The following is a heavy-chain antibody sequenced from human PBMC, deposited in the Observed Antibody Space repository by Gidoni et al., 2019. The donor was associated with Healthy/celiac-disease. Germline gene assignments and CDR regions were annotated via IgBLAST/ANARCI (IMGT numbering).Heavy chain of an antibody. CDR3: ARDLLTGDRPLDY. CDR2: ISSSSSYI. V-gene: IGHV3-21*01. D-gene: IGHD7-27*01. CDR1: GFTFSSYS. J-gene: IGHJ4*02. Sequence: EVQLVESGGGLVKPGGSLSLSCAASGFTFSSYSMNGVRQAPGKGLEWVSSISSSSSYIYYADSVKGRFTIARDNAKNSLYLQMNSLRAEDTAVYYCARDLLTGDRPLDYWGQGTLVTVSS.